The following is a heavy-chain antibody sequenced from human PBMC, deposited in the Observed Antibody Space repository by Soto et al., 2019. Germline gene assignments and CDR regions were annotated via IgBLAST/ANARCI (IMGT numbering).Heavy chain of an antibody. CDR2: IRHNGSET. J-gene: IGHJ4*02. CDR1: GFTFTDFY. D-gene: IGHD4-4*01. Sequence: EVQLVPSGGGLVQPGGSLRLSCVGSGFTFTDFYMNWVRQAPGKGLEWVANIRHNGSETKYVESVKGRFTTSRDNAKNSLFLQMNRLRAVDTAVYYCAGWGGHDYNYGGQGILVTVSS. V-gene: IGHV3-7*03. CDR3: AGWGGHDYNY.